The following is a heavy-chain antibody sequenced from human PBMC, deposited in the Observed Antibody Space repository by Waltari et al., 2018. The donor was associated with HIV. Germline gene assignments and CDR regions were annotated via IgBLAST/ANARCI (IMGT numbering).Heavy chain of an antibody. J-gene: IGHJ6*02. D-gene: IGHD6-25*01. CDR3: SRGGRTAAAYFGMDV. CDR2: IFYTAGS. Sequence: VQLQESGPGLVKPSQTLSLSCSVSGGSVSTGDYYWTWVRQSPGKGLEWIGPIFYTAGSYYNPPLNNRVSTSLDKANNRVSLRLTSVTAADTAVYYCSRGGRTAAAYFGMDVWGPGTTVIVAS. V-gene: IGHV4-30-4*08. CDR1: GGSVSTGDYY.